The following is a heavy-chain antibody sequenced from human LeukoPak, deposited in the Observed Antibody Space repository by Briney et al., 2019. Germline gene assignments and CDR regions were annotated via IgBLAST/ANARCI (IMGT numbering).Heavy chain of an antibody. CDR3: ARGSSSSLISRAREDYYYYYMDV. J-gene: IGHJ6*03. Sequence: SVKVSCKASGGTFSSYAISLVRQAPGQGLEWMGGIIPIFGTANYAQKFQGRVTITADESTSTAYMELSSLRSEDTAVYYCARGSSSSLISRAREDYYYYYMDVWGKGTTVTVSS. CDR1: GGTFSSYA. D-gene: IGHD6-6*01. CDR2: IIPIFGTA. V-gene: IGHV1-69*01.